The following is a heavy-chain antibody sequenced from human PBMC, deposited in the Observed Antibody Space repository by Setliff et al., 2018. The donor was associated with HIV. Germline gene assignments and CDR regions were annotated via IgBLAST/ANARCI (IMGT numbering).Heavy chain of an antibody. CDR1: GYSISSGYY. D-gene: IGHD3-3*01. CDR2: MFHSGSS. CDR3: GRTSYNFWGGPDS. J-gene: IGHJ4*02. Sequence: SETLSLTCNVSGYSISSGYYWGWIRQPPGKGLEWIGAMFHSGSSYLNPSLRSRVTISLDTSKNHVSLRLSSVSAADTAVYYCGRTSYNFWGGPDSWGQGTLVTVSS. V-gene: IGHV4-38-2*02.